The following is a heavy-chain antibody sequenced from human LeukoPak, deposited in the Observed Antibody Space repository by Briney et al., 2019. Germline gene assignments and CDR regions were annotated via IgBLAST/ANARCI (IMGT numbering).Heavy chain of an antibody. V-gene: IGHV3-33*01. CDR3: ARGRRITIFGVVTGDAFDI. Sequence: GGSLRLSCAASGFTFSSYGMHWVRQAPGKGLEWVAVIWYDGSNKYYADSVKGRFTISRDNSKNTLYLQMNSLRAEDTAVYYCARGRRITIFGVVTGDAFDIWGQGTMVTVSS. CDR2: IWYDGSNK. CDR1: GFTFSSYG. J-gene: IGHJ3*02. D-gene: IGHD3-3*01.